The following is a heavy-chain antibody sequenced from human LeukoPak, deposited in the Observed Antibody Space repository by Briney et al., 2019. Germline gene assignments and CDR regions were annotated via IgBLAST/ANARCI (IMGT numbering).Heavy chain of an antibody. V-gene: IGHV3-30*04. Sequence: VGSLRLSCAASGFTFSRYAMHWVRQAPGKGLEWVAVISYDGSNKYYADSVKGRFTISRDNSKNTLYLQMNSLRAEDTAVYYCAREGVVRGFIDYWGQGTLVTVSS. CDR2: ISYDGSNK. D-gene: IGHD3-10*01. CDR3: AREGVVRGFIDY. CDR1: GFTFSRYA. J-gene: IGHJ4*02.